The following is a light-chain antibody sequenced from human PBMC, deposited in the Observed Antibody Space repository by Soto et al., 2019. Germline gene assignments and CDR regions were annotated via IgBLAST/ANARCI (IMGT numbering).Light chain of an antibody. J-gene: IGKJ5*01. CDR3: QQSYSTPIK. CDR1: QSISSY. CDR2: AAS. V-gene: IGKV1-39*01. Sequence: DILMTQSPSSLSASLGDRVTITCRASQSISSYLNWYQQKPGKAPKLLIYAASSLQSGVPSRFSGSGSRTDLTLTISSLQPEDFATYYCQQSYSTPIKFCKGTRLEI.